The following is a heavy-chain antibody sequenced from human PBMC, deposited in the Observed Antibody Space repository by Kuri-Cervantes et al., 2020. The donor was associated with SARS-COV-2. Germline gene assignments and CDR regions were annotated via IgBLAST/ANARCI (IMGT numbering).Heavy chain of an antibody. V-gene: IGHV1-69*04. J-gene: IGHJ6*03. CDR3: AREVLPAAHSNYYYYMDV. Sequence: SVKVSCKASGGTFSSYAISWVRQAPGQGLEWMGRIIPILGIANYAQKFQGRVTITADKSTSTAYMELSSLRSEDTAVYYCAREVLPAAHSNYYYYMDVWGKGTTVTVSS. CDR2: IIPILGIA. CDR1: GGTFSSYA. D-gene: IGHD2-2*01.